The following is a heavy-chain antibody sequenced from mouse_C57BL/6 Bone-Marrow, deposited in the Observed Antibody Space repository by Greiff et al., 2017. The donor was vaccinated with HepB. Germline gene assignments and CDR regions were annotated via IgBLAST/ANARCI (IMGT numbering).Heavy chain of an antibody. V-gene: IGHV3-6*01. CDR1: GYSITSGYY. D-gene: IGHD1-1*01. J-gene: IGHJ1*03. CDR3: ARVGYGSSHWYFDV. Sequence: EVKLMESGPGLVKPSQSLSLTCSVTGYSITSGYYWNWIRQFPGNKLEWMGYISYDGSNNYNPSLKNRISITRDTSKNQFFLKLNSVTTEDTATYYCARVGYGSSHWYFDVWGTGTTVTVSS. CDR2: ISYDGSN.